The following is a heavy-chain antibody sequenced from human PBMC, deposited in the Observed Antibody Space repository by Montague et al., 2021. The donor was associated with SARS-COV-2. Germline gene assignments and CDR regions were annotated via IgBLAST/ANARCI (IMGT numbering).Heavy chain of an antibody. CDR3: ARLRGYDYGLLYYYYMDV. CDR2: ISSSSVTI. V-gene: IGHV3-48*03. J-gene: IGHJ6*03. D-gene: IGHD5-12*01. CDR1: GFTFSSYE. Sequence: SLRLSCAASGFTFSSYEMNWVRQAPGKGLEWVSYISSSSVTIYYADSVKGRFTISRDYAKNSLYLQMYSLRAEDTAVYYCARLRGYDYGLLYYYYMDVWGKGTTVTVSS.